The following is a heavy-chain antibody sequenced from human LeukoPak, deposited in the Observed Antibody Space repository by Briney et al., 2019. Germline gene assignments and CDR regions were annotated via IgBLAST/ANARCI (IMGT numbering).Heavy chain of an antibody. J-gene: IGHJ4*02. CDR2: ISGSGGST. D-gene: IGHD3-3*01. Sequence: GGSLRLSXAASGFTFSDSAMHWVRQASGKGLEWVSAISGSGGSTYYADSVKGRFTISRDNSKNTLYLQMNSLRAEETAVYYCAKDGGDFWSGYYGYWGQGTLVTVSS. CDR3: AKDGGDFWSGYYGY. CDR1: GFTFSDSA. V-gene: IGHV3-23*01.